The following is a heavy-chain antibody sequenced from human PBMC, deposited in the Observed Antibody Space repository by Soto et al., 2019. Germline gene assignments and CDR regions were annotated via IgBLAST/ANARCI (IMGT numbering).Heavy chain of an antibody. Sequence: HPGGSLRLSCAASGFTVSSNYMSWVRQAPGKGLEWVSVIYSGGSTYYADYVKGRITISRHNSKNTLYLQMNSLRTEDTAVYYCARGVAAAGDAFDIWGQGTMVTVSS. CDR1: GFTVSSNY. J-gene: IGHJ3*02. CDR3: ARGVAAAGDAFDI. V-gene: IGHV3-53*04. D-gene: IGHD6-13*01. CDR2: IYSGGST.